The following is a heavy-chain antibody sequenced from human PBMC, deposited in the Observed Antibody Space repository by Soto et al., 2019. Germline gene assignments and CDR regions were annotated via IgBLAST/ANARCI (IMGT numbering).Heavy chain of an antibody. CDR3: ARAYGGYYYRLDP. J-gene: IGHJ5*02. D-gene: IGHD3-3*01. CDR1: GYTFTSYG. CDR2: ISTFSGDT. V-gene: IGHV1-18*01. Sequence: QVQLVQSGPEVKKPGASVKVSCKAAGYTFTSYGICWVRQAPGQGLEWMGWISTFSGDTQYALKLQGRITMTAEKSTGTAYMELRTLRSDDTAIYYCARAYGGYYYRLDPWGQGTLVTVSS.